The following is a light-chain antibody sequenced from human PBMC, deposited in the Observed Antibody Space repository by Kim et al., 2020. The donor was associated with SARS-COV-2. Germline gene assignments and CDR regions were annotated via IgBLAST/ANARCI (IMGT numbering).Light chain of an antibody. CDR3: QAWDSSTVV. CDR1: KLGDKN. CDR2: EDY. J-gene: IGLJ2*01. Sequence: VSPGQSASITCSGDKLGDKNVCWYQQKPGQSPVLVIYEDYKRPSGIPERVSGSNSGNTATLTISGSQAMDEADYFCQAWDSSTVVFGGGTQLTVL. V-gene: IGLV3-1*01.